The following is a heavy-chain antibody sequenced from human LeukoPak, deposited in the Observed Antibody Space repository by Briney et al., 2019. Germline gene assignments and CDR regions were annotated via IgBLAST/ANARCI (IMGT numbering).Heavy chain of an antibody. CDR2: INHSGST. D-gene: IGHD3-22*01. J-gene: IGHJ3*02. CDR1: GGSISSSSYY. CDR3: ARGGGSTMIVVVPQDAFDI. Sequence: SETLSLTCTVSGGSISSSSYYWSWIRQPPGKGLEWIGEINHSGSTNYNPSLKSRVTISVDTSKNQFSLKLSSVTAADTAVYYCARGGGSTMIVVVPQDAFDIWGQGTMVTVSS. V-gene: IGHV4-39*07.